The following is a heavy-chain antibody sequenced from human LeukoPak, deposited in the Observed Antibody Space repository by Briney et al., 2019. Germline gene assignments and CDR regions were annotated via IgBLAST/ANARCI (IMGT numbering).Heavy chain of an antibody. CDR3: TTRVALAGSGFHH. V-gene: IGHV3-15*01. Sequence: GGSLRLSCAASGFTFSNAWMSWVRQAPGKGLEWVGHIKSETDGGTTDYAAPVKGRFTISRDDSKDTLYLQMNSLKTEDTAVYYCTTRVALAGSGFHHWGQGTLVTVSS. CDR2: IKSETDGGTT. CDR1: GFTFSNAW. J-gene: IGHJ1*01. D-gene: IGHD6-19*01.